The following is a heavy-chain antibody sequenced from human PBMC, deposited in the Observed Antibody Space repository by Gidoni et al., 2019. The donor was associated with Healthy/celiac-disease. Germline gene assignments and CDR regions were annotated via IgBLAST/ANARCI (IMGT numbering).Heavy chain of an antibody. Sequence: QVQLVESGGGVVQPGRSLSLSCAASGFTFSSYGMHGVRQAPGKGLGWVAVLWYDGSNHYYADSVKGRFTISRDNSKNTLYLQMNSLRAEDTAVYYCARGGLEDMVQGVIISSYFDYWGQGTLVTVSS. CDR1: GFTFSSYG. D-gene: IGHD3-10*01. J-gene: IGHJ4*02. V-gene: IGHV3-33*01. CDR2: LWYDGSNH. CDR3: ARGGLEDMVQGVIISSYFDY.